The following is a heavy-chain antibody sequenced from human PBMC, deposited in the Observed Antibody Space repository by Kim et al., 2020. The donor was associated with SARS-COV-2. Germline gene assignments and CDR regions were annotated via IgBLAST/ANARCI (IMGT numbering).Heavy chain of an antibody. J-gene: IGHJ4*02. CDR2: IYYSGST. CDR1: GGSVSSGSYY. Sequence: SETLSLTCTVSGGSVSSGSYYWSWIRQPPGKGLEWIGYIYYSGSTNYNPSLKSRVTISVDTSKNQFSLKLSSVTAADTAVYYCARDGCSITSCPEFDYWGQGTMVTVSS. CDR3: ARDGCSITSCPEFDY. D-gene: IGHD2-2*01. V-gene: IGHV4-61*01.